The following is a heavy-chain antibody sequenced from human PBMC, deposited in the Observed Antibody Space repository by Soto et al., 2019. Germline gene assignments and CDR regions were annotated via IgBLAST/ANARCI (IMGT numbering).Heavy chain of an antibody. CDR2: INAGNGNT. V-gene: IGHV1-3*01. D-gene: IGHD6-19*01. J-gene: IGHJ4*02. CDR1: GYTFTSYA. CDR3: ARDLGGWPDY. Sequence: QVQLVQSGAEVKKPGASVKVSCKASGYTFTSYAIHWVRQAPGQRLEWMGWINAGNGNTKYSQKFQDRVTITRDTSASTAYMELSTLRSEDTAVYYCARDLGGWPDYWGQGTLVTVSS.